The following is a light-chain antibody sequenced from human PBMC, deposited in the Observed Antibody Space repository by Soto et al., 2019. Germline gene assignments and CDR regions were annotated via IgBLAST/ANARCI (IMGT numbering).Light chain of an antibody. CDR2: GAS. CDR1: QSVSNN. Sequence: EVVLTQSPGTLSVSPGERGTLSCRASQSVSNNLAWYQHKPGLSARLLIYGASTRATGIPDRFSGSGSGTDFTLTISRLEPEDFAVYYCQQYGNLITFGQGTRLEIK. J-gene: IGKJ5*01. CDR3: QQYGNLIT. V-gene: IGKV3-20*01.